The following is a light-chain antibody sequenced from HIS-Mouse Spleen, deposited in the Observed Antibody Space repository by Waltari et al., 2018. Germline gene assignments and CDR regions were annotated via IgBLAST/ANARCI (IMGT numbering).Light chain of an antibody. CDR2: AAS. CDR3: QQLNSYPPT. CDR1: QGISSY. V-gene: IGKV1-9*01. J-gene: IGKJ1*01. Sequence: DIQLTQSPSFLSASVGDRVTITCRASQGISSYLAWYHQKPGKAPKLLIYAASTLQSGVPSSFSGSGSWTEFTLTISSLQPEDFATYYCQQLNSYPPTFGQGTKVEIK.